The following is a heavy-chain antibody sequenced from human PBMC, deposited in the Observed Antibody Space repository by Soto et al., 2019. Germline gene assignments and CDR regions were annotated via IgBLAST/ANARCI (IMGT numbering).Heavy chain of an antibody. CDR1: GFTFSSYA. D-gene: IGHD3-9*01. V-gene: IGHV3-23*01. J-gene: IGHJ4*02. CDR3: AKVGTPGGYDILTGYYGYYFDY. CDR2: ISGSGGST. Sequence: GGSLRLSCAASGFTFSSYAMSWVRQAPGKGLEWVSAISGSGGSTYYADSVKGRFTISRDNSKNTLYLQMNSLRAEDTAVYYCAKVGTPGGYDILTGYYGYYFDYWGQVTLVTVSS.